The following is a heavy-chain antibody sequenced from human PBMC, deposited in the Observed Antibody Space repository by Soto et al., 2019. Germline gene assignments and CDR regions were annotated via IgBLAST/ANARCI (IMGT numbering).Heavy chain of an antibody. V-gene: IGHV3-11*01. CDR3: AGDPYYYGSAF. D-gene: IGHD3-10*01. J-gene: IGHJ4*02. CDR1: GFRFSDHY. Sequence: NPGGSLRLSCAASGFRFSDHYMTWIRQAPGKGLEWVSKISSGGTTTYYADSVKGRFTVSRDNAKNSLYLQMNSLRTEDTAVYECAGDPYYYGSAFWGQGTLVTVSS. CDR2: ISSGGTTT.